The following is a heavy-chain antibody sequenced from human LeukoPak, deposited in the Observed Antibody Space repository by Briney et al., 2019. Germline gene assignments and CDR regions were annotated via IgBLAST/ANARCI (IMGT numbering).Heavy chain of an antibody. CDR3: ARGVYCGRASCYSYYYYYSMDV. CDR1: GFTFINYP. CDR2: ISFDGSNK. Sequence: GGSLRLSCVVSGFTFINYPMHWVRQAPGKGLEWVAVISFDGSNKYFADSVKGRFSVSRDNSKNTLYLQMNSLRAEDTAVYYCARGVYCGRASCYSYYYYYSMDVWGQGTTVTVSS. D-gene: IGHD2-2*01. V-gene: IGHV3-30*04. J-gene: IGHJ6*02.